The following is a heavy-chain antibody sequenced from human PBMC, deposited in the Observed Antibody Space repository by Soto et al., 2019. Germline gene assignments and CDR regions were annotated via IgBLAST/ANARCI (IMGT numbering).Heavy chain of an antibody. D-gene: IGHD1-26*01. CDR1: GGTFSSYA. Sequence: QVQLVQSGAEVKKPGSSVKVSCKASGGTFSSYAISWVRQAPGQGLEWMGGIIPIFGTANYAQKFQGRVTITADESTSTAYMELSSLRSEDTAVYYCARARREMGQWRLDYWGQGTLVTVSS. V-gene: IGHV1-69*01. CDR3: ARARREMGQWRLDY. J-gene: IGHJ4*02. CDR2: IIPIFGTA.